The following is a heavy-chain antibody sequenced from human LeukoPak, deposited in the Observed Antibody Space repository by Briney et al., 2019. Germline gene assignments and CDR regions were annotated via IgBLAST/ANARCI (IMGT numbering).Heavy chain of an antibody. CDR1: GFTFSGYS. J-gene: IGHJ4*02. V-gene: IGHV3-21*01. CDR3: ARGLNRAAQVDY. Sequence: PGGSLRLSCAASGFTFSGYSMNWVRQAPGKGLEWVSSISSSSSYIYYADSVKGRFTISRDNAKNSLYLQMNSLRAEDTAVYYCARGLNRAAQVDYWGQGTLVTVSS. CDR2: ISSSSSYI. D-gene: IGHD6-13*01.